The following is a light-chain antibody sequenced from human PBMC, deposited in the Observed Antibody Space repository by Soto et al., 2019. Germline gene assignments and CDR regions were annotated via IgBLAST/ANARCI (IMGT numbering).Light chain of an antibody. J-gene: IGLJ2*01. CDR2: EVS. V-gene: IGLV2-8*01. CDR1: SSDVGGYNY. Sequence: QSALTQPPSASGSPGQSVTISCTGTSSDVGGYNYVSWYQQHPGKAPKLMISEVSKRPSGVPDRFSGSKSGNTASLTVSGLQDEDEADYYCSSFAGNTNLVFGGGTKLTVL. CDR3: SSFAGNTNLV.